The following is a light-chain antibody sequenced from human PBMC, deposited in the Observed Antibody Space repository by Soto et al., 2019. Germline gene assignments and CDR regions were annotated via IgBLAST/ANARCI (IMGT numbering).Light chain of an antibody. J-gene: IGLJ1*01. CDR3: CSYVSSKTYV. CDR1: RTDVGGYNF. Sequence: QSVLTQPASVSGSPGQSITISCTGTRTDVGGYNFVSWYQQHPGKAPKLIIYDVSNRPSGVSNRFSGSKSDNTASLTSSGLQAEDEADYYCCSYVSSKTYVFGTGTKLTVL. V-gene: IGLV2-14*03. CDR2: DVS.